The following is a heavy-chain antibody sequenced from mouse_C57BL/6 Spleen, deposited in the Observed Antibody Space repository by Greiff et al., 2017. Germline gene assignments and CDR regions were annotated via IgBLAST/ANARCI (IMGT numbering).Heavy chain of an antibody. V-gene: IGHV14-1*01. CDR1: GFNIKDYY. CDR2: IDPEDGDT. Sequence: EVQLQQSGAELVRPGASVKLSCTASGFNIKDYYMHWVKQRPEQGLEWIGRIDPEDGDTEYAPKFQGKATMTADTSSNTAYLQLSSLTSEDTAVYYCTRDYYGSSYGFDWYFDVWGTGTTVTVSS. J-gene: IGHJ1*03. CDR3: TRDYYGSSYGFDWYFDV. D-gene: IGHD1-1*01.